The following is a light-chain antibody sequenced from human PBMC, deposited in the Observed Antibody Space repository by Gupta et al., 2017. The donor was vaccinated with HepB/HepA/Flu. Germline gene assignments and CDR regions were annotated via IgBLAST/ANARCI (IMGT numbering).Light chain of an antibody. J-gene: IGLJ2*01. Sequence: QLVLTKSPSASASLGASVKLPCTLSSGHSSYAIAWHQQQPEKGPRYLMKLNSDGSHSKGDGIPYRFSGSSSGAERYLTISSLQSEDESDYYCQTWVTGIRVVFGGGTKLTVL. CDR2: LNSDGSH. CDR1: SGHSSYA. V-gene: IGLV4-69*01. CDR3: QTWVTGIRVV.